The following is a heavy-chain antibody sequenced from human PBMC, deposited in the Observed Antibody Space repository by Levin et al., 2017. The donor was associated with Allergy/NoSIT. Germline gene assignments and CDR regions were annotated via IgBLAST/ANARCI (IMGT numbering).Heavy chain of an antibody. CDR3: AKDRCSISICYTFDY. D-gene: IGHD2-2*01. CDR1: GFTFSTYA. V-gene: IGHV3-23*01. J-gene: IGHJ4*02. Sequence: ETLSLTCAASGFTFSTYAMSWVRQAPGKGLEWVSTISGSGASGGSTYYADSVKGRFTISRDNSKNTLSLQMNSLRAEDTAVYYCAKDRCSISICYTFDYWGQGTLVTVSS. CDR2: ISGSGASGGST.